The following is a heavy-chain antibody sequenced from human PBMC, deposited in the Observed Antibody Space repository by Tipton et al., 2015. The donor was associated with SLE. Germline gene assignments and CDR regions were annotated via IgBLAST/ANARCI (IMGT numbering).Heavy chain of an antibody. D-gene: IGHD3-22*01. CDR3: ARDGPDTSGYYLDY. CDR2: IYYSGST. CDR1: GGSISSGGNY. J-gene: IGHJ4*02. V-gene: IGHV4-31*03. Sequence: TLSLTCTVSGGSISSGGNYWSWIRQHPGKGLEWIGNIYYSGSTYYNPSLKSRITISIDTSKNQFSLRVTAVTAADTAVYYCARDGPDTSGYYLDYWGQGILVTVSS.